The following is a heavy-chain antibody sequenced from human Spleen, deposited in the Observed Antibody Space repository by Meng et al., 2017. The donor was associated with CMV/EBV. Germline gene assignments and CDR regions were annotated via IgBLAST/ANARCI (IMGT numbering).Heavy chain of an antibody. Sequence: SLRLSWAASGFTFSNYAMNWVRQAPGKGLEWVAVIYAGGRSAYYADSVKGRFTIFRDSSKNTVYLEMNSLRAEDTALYYCAKDSTYSAWGQGTLVTVSS. J-gene: IGHJ5*02. D-gene: IGHD6-13*01. V-gene: IGHV3-23*03. CDR2: IYAGGRSA. CDR3: AKDSTYSA. CDR1: GFTFSNYA.